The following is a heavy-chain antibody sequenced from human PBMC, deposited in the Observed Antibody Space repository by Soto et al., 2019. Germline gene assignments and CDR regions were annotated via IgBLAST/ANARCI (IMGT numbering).Heavy chain of an antibody. CDR3: ARGTTYYYDSSGYYWDDY. V-gene: IGHV5-10-1*01. D-gene: IGHD3-22*01. Sequence: PGESLKISCKGSGYSFTSYWISWVRKMPGKGLEWMGRIDPSDSYTNYSPSFQGHVTISADKSISTAYLQWSSLKASDTAMYYCARGTTYYYDSSGYYWDDYWGQGTLVTVSS. CDR1: GYSFTSYW. J-gene: IGHJ4*02. CDR2: IDPSDSYT.